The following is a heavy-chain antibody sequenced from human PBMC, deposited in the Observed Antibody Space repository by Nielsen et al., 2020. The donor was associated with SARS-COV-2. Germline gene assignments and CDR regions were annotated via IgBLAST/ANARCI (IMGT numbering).Heavy chain of an antibody. V-gene: IGHV3-23*01. CDR2: ISGSGGGA. J-gene: IGHJ3*02. CDR1: GFTFRDHA. Sequence: GESLKISCAASGFTFRDHAMTWVRQAPGKGLEWVSTISGSGGGAYHAQSVEGRFTTSRDNSKNTLYLQMNSLRAEDTAVYYCARDLARWLRDDAFDIWGQGTMVTVSS. CDR3: ARDLARWLRDDAFDI. D-gene: IGHD5-24*01.